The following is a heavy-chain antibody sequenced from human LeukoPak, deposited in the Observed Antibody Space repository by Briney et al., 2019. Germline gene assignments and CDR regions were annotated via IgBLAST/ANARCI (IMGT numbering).Heavy chain of an antibody. Sequence: GGSLRPSCAASGFTFSSYAMSWVRQAPGKGLEWVSAISGSGGSTYYADSVKGRFTISRDNSKNTLYLQMNSLRAEDTAVYYCAKDKEAVPVYFDYWGQGTLVTVSS. V-gene: IGHV3-23*01. J-gene: IGHJ4*02. D-gene: IGHD2-2*01. CDR1: GFTFSSYA. CDR2: ISGSGGST. CDR3: AKDKEAVPVYFDY.